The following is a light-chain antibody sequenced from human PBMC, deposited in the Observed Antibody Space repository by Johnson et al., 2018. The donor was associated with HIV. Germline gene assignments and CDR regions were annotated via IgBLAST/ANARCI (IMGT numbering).Light chain of an antibody. CDR1: NSNIGNNY. V-gene: IGLV1-51*02. CDR3: GTWDSRLNVYL. Sequence: QPVLTQPPSVSAAPGQKVTISCSGSNSNIGNNYVSWYQQLPGTAPKLLIYECTNRPSGIPDRFSGSKSGTSATLGISGLQTGDEADYYCGTWDSRLNVYLFGPGTKVTVL. CDR2: ECT. J-gene: IGLJ1*01.